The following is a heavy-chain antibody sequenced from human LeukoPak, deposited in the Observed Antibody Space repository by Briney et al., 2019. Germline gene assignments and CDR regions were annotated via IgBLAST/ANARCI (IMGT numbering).Heavy chain of an antibody. D-gene: IGHD6-13*01. CDR3: ARGRGAAGPFDY. CDR2: IGTAGDT. CDR1: GFTFSSYD. J-gene: IGHJ4*02. V-gene: IGHV3-13*01. Sequence: GGSLRLSCAASGFTFSSYDMHWVRQATGKGLEWASAIGTAGDTYYPGSVKGRFTISRENAKNPLYLQMNSLRAGDTAVYYCARGRGAAGPFDYWGQGTLVTVSS.